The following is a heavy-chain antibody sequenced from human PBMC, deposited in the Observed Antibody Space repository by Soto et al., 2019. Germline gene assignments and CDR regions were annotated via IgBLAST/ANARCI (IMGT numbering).Heavy chain of an antibody. Sequence: ASVKVSCKASGYTFTSYGISWVRQAPGQGLEWMGWISAYNGNTNYAQKLQGRVTMTTDTSTSTAYMELRSLRSDDTAVYYCARGVSLEQWLGPYYFDYWGQGTLVTVSS. CDR2: ISAYNGNT. J-gene: IGHJ4*02. V-gene: IGHV1-18*01. CDR1: GYTFTSYG. CDR3: ARGVSLEQWLGPYYFDY. D-gene: IGHD6-19*01.